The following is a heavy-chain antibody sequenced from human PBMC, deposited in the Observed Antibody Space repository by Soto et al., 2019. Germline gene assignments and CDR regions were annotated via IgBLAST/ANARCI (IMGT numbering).Heavy chain of an antibody. Sequence: GESLKISCKGSGYSFTSYWIGWVRQMPGKGLEWMGIIYPGDSDTRYSPSFQGQVTISADESISTAYLQWSSLKASDTAMYYCARRAYYDSSGYYSGDAFNIWGQGTMVTVSS. D-gene: IGHD3-22*01. CDR1: GYSFTSYW. J-gene: IGHJ3*02. CDR3: ARRAYYDSSGYYSGDAFNI. CDR2: IYPGDSDT. V-gene: IGHV5-51*01.